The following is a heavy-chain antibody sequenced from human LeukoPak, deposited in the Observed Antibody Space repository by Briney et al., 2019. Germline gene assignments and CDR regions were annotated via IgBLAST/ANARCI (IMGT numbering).Heavy chain of an antibody. J-gene: IGHJ6*03. D-gene: IGHD5-18*01. V-gene: IGHV3-30*02. CDR2: IRYDGNSK. Sequence: QAGGSLRLSCAASGFTFSSYGMHWVRQAPDKGLEWVAFIRYDGNSKDYADSVKGRFTISRDNSKNTLYLQMNSLRGEDTALYYCAKGGGYSYENYYYYMDVWGKGTPVTVSS. CDR3: AKGGGYSYENYYYYMDV. CDR1: GFTFSSYG.